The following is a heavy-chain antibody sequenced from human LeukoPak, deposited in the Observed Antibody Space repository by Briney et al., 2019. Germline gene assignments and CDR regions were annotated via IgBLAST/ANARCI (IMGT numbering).Heavy chain of an antibody. D-gene: IGHD3-3*01. CDR3: AKGYYDFWSGFQPGLYYYYYYMDV. CDR2: ISGSGGST. V-gene: IGHV3-23*01. Sequence: GGSLRLSCAASGFTFSSYAMSWVRQAPGKGLEWVSAISGSGGSTYYADSVKGRFTISRDNSKNTLYLQMNSLRAEDTAVYYCAKGYYDFWSGFQPGLYYYYYYMDVWGKGTTVTVSS. CDR1: GFTFSSYA. J-gene: IGHJ6*03.